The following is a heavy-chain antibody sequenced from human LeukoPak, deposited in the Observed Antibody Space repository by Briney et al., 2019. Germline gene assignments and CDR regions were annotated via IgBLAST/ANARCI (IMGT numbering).Heavy chain of an antibody. Sequence: PSQTLSLTCTVSGGSISSGDYYWSWIRQPPGKGLEWFGYMYYSGSTYYSPSLKSRVTISVDTSKNQFSLKLSSVTAADTAVYYCARDHGSGSYQFDYWGQGTLVTVSS. CDR2: MYYSGST. J-gene: IGHJ4*02. CDR3: ARDHGSGSYQFDY. D-gene: IGHD3-10*01. CDR1: GGSISSGDYY. V-gene: IGHV4-30-4*08.